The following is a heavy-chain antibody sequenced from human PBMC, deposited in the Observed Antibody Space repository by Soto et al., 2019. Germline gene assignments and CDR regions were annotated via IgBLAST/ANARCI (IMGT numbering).Heavy chain of an antibody. D-gene: IGHD3-16*02. CDR1: GFTFSSYW. Sequence: AGGSLRLSCAASGFTFSSYWMSWVRQAPGKGLEWVANIKQDGSEKYYVDSVKGRFTISRDNAKNSLYLQMNSLRAEDTAVYYCARDHPASYYDYIWGSYRYPHDPLAIWGQGTMVTVAS. V-gene: IGHV3-7*01. CDR3: ARDHPASYYDYIWGSYRYPHDPLAI. J-gene: IGHJ3*02. CDR2: IKQDGSEK.